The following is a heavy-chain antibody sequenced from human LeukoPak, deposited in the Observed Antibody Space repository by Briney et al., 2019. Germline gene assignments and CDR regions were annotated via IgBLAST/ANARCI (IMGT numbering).Heavy chain of an antibody. Sequence: PSETLSLTCAVYGGSFSGYYWSWIRQPPGKGLEWIEEIGHSGSANYNPSLKSRVTISLDTSNSQFSLKLSSVTAADTAVYYCARAKQGGWFDPWGQGTLVTVSS. CDR3: ARAKQGGWFDP. CDR2: IGHSGSA. J-gene: IGHJ5*02. D-gene: IGHD1/OR15-1a*01. V-gene: IGHV4-34*01. CDR1: GGSFSGYY.